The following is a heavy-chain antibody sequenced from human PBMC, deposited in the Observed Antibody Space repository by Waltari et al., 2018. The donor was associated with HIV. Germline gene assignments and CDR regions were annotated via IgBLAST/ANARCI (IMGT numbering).Heavy chain of an antibody. V-gene: IGHV3-9*01. J-gene: IGHJ4*02. CDR2: LTWNSGTI. CDR1: GFTFDDYA. Sequence: EVQLVESGGGLVQPGRSLRLSCAASGFTFDDYAMHWVRQAPGKGLEWVSGLTWNSGTITYADSVKGRFTISRDNSRSSLYLQMNSLRTEDTAFYYCARARGGGRYFDYWGQGTLVTVSS. CDR3: ARARGGGRYFDY. D-gene: IGHD2-15*01.